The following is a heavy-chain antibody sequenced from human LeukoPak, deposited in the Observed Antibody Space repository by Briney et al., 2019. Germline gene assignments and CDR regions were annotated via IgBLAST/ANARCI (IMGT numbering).Heavy chain of an antibody. CDR3: ARHIVMGGSGSYQQAQFDY. D-gene: IGHD3-10*01. V-gene: IGHV4-38-2*01. Sequence: PSETLSLTCAVSGYSISSGYYWGWIQQPPGKGLEWIGSIDHSGSTFYNPSLKSRVTISVDTSKNQFSLKLSSVTAADTAVYYCARHIVMGGSGSYQQAQFDYWGQGNLVTVSS. CDR1: GYSISSGYY. J-gene: IGHJ4*02. CDR2: IDHSGST.